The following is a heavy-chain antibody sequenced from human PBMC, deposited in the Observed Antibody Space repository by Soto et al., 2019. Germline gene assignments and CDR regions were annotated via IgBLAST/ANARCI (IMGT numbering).Heavy chain of an antibody. J-gene: IGHJ4*02. CDR3: ARGGENYYDSSGVDY. D-gene: IGHD3-22*01. CDR2: INPSGGST. V-gene: IGHV1-46*01. Sequence: XSVKVSCKASVYTFTGYYMHWVRQAPGQGLEWMGIINPSGGSTSYAQKFQGRVTMTRDTSTSTVYMELSSLRSEDTAVYYCARGGENYYDSSGVDYWGQGTLVTVSS. CDR1: VYTFTGYY.